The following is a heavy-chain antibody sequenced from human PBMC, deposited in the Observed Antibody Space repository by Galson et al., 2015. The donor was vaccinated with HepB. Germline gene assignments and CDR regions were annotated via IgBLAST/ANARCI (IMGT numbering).Heavy chain of an antibody. CDR1: GFTFSDYF. CDR3: ARGRGYCSSTDCYGNFDF. J-gene: IGHJ4*02. Sequence: PLRLSCAASGFTFSDYFMTWIRQAPGKGLEWVSHSSSTNIYTYYAASVKGRFTISRDNAKDSLHLQMNSLRAEDTAVYYCARGRGYCSSTDCYGNFDFWGQGTLVTVSS. CDR2: SSSTNIYT. V-gene: IGHV3-11*03. D-gene: IGHD2-2*01.